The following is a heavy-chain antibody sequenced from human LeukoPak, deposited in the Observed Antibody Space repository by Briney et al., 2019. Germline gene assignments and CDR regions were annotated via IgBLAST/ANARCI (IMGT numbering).Heavy chain of an antibody. J-gene: IGHJ3*02. Sequence: PGGSLRLSCAASGFTFSAYGMNWVRQAPGKGLEWVAITSHDGREKYYADSVKGRFTISRDNSENTLYLQMNSLRAEDTAVYYCAREVSRVYDILTGPDDAFDIWGQGTMVTVSS. CDR2: TSHDGREK. CDR1: GFTFSAYG. V-gene: IGHV3-30*03. CDR3: AREVSRVYDILTGPDDAFDI. D-gene: IGHD3-9*01.